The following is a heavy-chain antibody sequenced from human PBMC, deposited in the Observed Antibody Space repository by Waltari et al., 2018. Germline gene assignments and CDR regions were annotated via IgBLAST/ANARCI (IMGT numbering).Heavy chain of an antibody. CDR2: IRGSGGST. CDR3: VGILTGYYAY. CDR1: GFTFSSYA. J-gene: IGHJ4*02. D-gene: IGHD3-9*01. V-gene: IGHV3-23*04. Sequence: EVQLVESGGGLVQPGGSLRPSCAASGFTFSSYAMTWVRQAPGKGLEWVSAIRGSGGSTYYADSVKGRFTISRDNSKNTLYLQMNSLRAEDTAVYYCVGILTGYYAYWGQGTLVTVSS.